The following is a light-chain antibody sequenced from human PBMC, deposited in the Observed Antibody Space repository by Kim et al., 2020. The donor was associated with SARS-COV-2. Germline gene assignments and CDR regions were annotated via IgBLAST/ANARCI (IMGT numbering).Light chain of an antibody. CDR1: KLGDKY. Sequence: SYELTQPPSVSVSPGQTSSITCSGDKLGDKYACWYQQKPGQSHVLVIYQDSKRPSGIPERFSGSNSGNTATLTISGTQAMVEADYYCQAWDSSTNWVFGG. J-gene: IGLJ3*02. CDR2: QDS. V-gene: IGLV3-1*01. CDR3: QAWDSSTNWV.